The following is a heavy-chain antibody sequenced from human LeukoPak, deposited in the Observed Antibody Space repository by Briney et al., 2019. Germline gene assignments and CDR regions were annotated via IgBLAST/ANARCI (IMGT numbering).Heavy chain of an antibody. J-gene: IGHJ4*02. V-gene: IGHV1-69*05. Sequence: SVKVSCKASGGTFSSYAISWVRQAPGQGLEWMGGIIPIFGTANYAQKFQGRVTMTRDTSTSTVYMELSSLRSEDTAVYYCARDCSYGGNCDSDYWGQGTLVTVSS. D-gene: IGHD4-23*01. CDR2: IIPIFGTA. CDR1: GGTFSSYA. CDR3: ARDCSYGGNCDSDY.